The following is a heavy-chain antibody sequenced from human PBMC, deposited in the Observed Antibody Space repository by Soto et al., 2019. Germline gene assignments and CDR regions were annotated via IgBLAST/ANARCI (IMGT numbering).Heavy chain of an antibody. CDR2: IWYDGSTK. J-gene: IGHJ6*02. CDR3: ARDKVSSGWPTYYYYYGMDV. D-gene: IGHD6-19*01. V-gene: IGHV3-33*01. CDR1: GFTFSSYG. Sequence: GGSLRLSCAVSGFTFSSYGMHWVRQAPGKGLEWVAVIWYDGSTKYYADSVKGRFTISRDNSKNTLYLQMTSLSAEDTAVYYCARDKVSSGWPTYYYYYGMDVWGQGTTVTVSS.